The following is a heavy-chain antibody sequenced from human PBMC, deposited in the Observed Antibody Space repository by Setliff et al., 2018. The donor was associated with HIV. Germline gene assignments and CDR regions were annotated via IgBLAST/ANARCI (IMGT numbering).Heavy chain of an antibody. CDR1: GGTFNIFS. D-gene: IGHD3-10*01. V-gene: IGHV1-69*13. Sequence: VKVSCKTTGGTFNIFSISWVRQAPGQGLEWIGGIIPIFGTANYAQKFQGRVTITADEATSTASMELSSLRSEDTAVYYCARGVTLVRGGRGDIWGQGTMVTVSS. CDR3: ARGVTLVRGGRGDI. J-gene: IGHJ3*02. CDR2: IIPIFGTA.